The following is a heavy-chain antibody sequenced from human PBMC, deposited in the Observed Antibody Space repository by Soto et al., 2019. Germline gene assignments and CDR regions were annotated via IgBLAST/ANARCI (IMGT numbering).Heavy chain of an antibody. CDR2: IYYSGNT. D-gene: IGHD3-10*01. Sequence: SETLSLTCTVSGGSISSYYWNWIRQPPGKGLEWIGYIYYSGNTNYNPSLKSRVTISLDTSQNQFSLKLSSVTAADTAVYYCARDNLITMVRGVNYYYGMDVWGQGTTVTVSS. CDR1: GGSISSYY. V-gene: IGHV4-59*12. J-gene: IGHJ6*02. CDR3: ARDNLITMVRGVNYYYGMDV.